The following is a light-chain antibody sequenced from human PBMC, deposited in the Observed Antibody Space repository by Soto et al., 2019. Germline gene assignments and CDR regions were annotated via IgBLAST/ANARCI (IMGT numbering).Light chain of an antibody. V-gene: IGLV2-23*01. CDR2: EGS. Sequence: QSALTQPASVSGSPGQSITISCTGTSNVAGTYNLVSWYQQSPDKAPKLMIYEGSKRPSGVSNRFSGSKSGDTASLTISGLQAEDAADYYCCSYAGSNTFVFGTGTKAPS. J-gene: IGLJ1*01. CDR1: SNVAGTYNL. CDR3: CSYAGSNTFV.